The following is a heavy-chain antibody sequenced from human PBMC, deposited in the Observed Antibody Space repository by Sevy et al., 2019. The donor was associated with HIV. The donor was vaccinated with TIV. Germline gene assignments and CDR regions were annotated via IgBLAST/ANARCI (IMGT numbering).Heavy chain of an antibody. J-gene: IGHJ5*02. CDR1: GGSISSSNW. CDR2: IYHSGST. Sequence: SETLSLTCGVSGGSISSSNWWHWVRQPPGKGLEWIGEIYHSGSTNYNPSLKSRVTISVDNSKNHFSLKLNSVTAADTAVYYCSRGFDTPRGFDPWGQGTLVTVSS. D-gene: IGHD3-10*01. V-gene: IGHV4-4*02. CDR3: SRGFDTPRGFDP.